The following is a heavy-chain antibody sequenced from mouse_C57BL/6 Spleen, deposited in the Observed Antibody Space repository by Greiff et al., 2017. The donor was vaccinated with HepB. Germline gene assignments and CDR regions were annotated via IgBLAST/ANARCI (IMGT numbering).Heavy chain of an antibody. CDR3: ARFYTTGWYFDV. D-gene: IGHD1-1*01. CDR1: GYAFTNYL. CDR2: INPGSGGT. V-gene: IGHV1-54*01. Sequence: VKLMESGAELVRPGTSVKVSCKASGYAFTNYLIEWVKQRPGQGLEWIGVINPGSGGTNYNEKFKGKATLTADKSSSTAYMQLSSLTSEDSAVYFCARFYTTGWYFDVWGTGTTVTVSS. J-gene: IGHJ1*03.